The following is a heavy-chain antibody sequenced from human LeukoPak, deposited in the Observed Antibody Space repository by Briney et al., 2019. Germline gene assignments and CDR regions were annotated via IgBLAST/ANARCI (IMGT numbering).Heavy chain of an antibody. V-gene: IGHV3-23*01. Sequence: GGTLRLSCAASGFTFSSYGMSWVRQAPGKGLEWVSSISGSGGSTYHADSVKGRFTVSTDNSKNTLYLQMTSLRAEDTAVYYCARGFLEVAATFDPWGQGTPVTVSS. J-gene: IGHJ5*02. D-gene: IGHD3-3*01. CDR3: ARGFLEVAATFDP. CDR2: ISGSGGST. CDR1: GFTFSSYG.